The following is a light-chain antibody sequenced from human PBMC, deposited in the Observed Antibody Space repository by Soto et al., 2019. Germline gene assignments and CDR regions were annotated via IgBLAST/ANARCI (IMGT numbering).Light chain of an antibody. Sequence: VLTQSPGTLSLSPGDRATLSCRASQNLSGTYFSWYQQRPGLAPRLLIFGVSNMATGITDRFSGSGSATYFPLTISRLEPEDFAVYYCQQYFSAPFRQGTRV. CDR2: GVS. CDR3: QQYFSAP. V-gene: IGKV3-20*01. CDR1: QNLSGTY. J-gene: IGKJ2*01.